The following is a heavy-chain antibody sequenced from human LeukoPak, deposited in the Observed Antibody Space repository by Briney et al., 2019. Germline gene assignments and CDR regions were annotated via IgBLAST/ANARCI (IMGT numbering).Heavy chain of an antibody. CDR1: GGSISSYY. CDR2: IYYSGST. V-gene: IGHV4-59*08. Sequence: SETLSLTCTVSGGSISSYYWSWIRQPPGKGLEWIGYIYYSGSTNYNPSLKSRVTISVDTSKNQFSLKLSSVTAADTAVYYCARHDGIAAAVAFDYWGQGTLVTVSS. J-gene: IGHJ4*02. CDR3: ARHDGIAAAVAFDY. D-gene: IGHD6-13*01.